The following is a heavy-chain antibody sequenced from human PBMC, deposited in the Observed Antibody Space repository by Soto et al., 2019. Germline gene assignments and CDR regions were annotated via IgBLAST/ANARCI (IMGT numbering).Heavy chain of an antibody. CDR3: ARRQQWLAGYFDY. D-gene: IGHD6-19*01. CDR1: GDSISSSAFY. V-gene: IGHV4-39*01. Sequence: PSETLSLTCAVSGDSISSSAFYWGWIRQPPGKGLEWIGSIYYSGSTYYNPSLKSRVTISVDTSKSQFSLKMRSVTAADTAVYYCARRQQWLAGYFDYWGQGTLVTVSS. J-gene: IGHJ4*02. CDR2: IYYSGST.